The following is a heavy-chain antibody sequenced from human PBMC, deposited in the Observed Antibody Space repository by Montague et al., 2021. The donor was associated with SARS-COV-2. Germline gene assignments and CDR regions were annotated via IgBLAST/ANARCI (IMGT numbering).Heavy chain of an antibody. CDR2: INHSGST. CDR1: GGSFSGYY. J-gene: IGHJ4*02. Sequence: SETLSLTCAVYGGSFSGYYWSWIRQPPGKGLEWIGEINHSGSTKYNPSLKSRVTISVDTSKNQFSLKLSSVTAADTAVYYCARGTKRVFTYVYDSSGYGRDYWGQGTLVTVSS. V-gene: IGHV4-34*01. CDR3: ARGTKRVFTYVYDSSGYGRDY. D-gene: IGHD3-22*01.